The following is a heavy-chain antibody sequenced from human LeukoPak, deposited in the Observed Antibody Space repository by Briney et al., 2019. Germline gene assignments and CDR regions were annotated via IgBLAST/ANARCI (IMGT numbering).Heavy chain of an antibody. CDR1: GFTFRTYA. J-gene: IGHJ4*02. D-gene: IGHD6-19*01. V-gene: IGHV3-30*04. CDR2: ISYDRSNT. Sequence: GGSLRLSCAASGFTFRTYALHWVRQAPGKGLEWVALISYDRSNTYYAESVKGRFTISRDNSKNTLYLQMNSLRAEDTAVYYCAEDQSVGGSAFFDYWGQGTLVTVSS. CDR3: AEDQSVGGSAFFDY.